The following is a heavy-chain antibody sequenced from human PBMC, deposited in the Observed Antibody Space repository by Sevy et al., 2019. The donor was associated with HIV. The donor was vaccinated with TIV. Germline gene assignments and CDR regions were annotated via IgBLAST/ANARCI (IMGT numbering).Heavy chain of an antibody. Sequence: GGSLRLSCAASGFTFSSYAMHWVRQAPGKGLEWVAVISYDGSNKYYADSVKGRFTISRDNSKNTLYLQMNSLRAEDTAVYYCAKDRFDGSGYYPEGAFDIWGQGTMVTVSS. J-gene: IGHJ3*02. CDR2: ISYDGSNK. CDR1: GFTFSSYA. V-gene: IGHV3-30*04. D-gene: IGHD3-22*01. CDR3: AKDRFDGSGYYPEGAFDI.